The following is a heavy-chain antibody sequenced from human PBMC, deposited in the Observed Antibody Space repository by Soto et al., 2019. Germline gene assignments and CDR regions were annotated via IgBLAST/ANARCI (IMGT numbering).Heavy chain of an antibody. CDR2: IKDGGVT. V-gene: IGHV4-34*01. CDR1: GGSLTGYY. D-gene: IGHD5-12*01. J-gene: IGHJ4*02. CDR3: ARGQEGVVATH. Sequence: QVQLQQWGAGLLKPSETLSLTCAVNGGSLTGYYWSWIRQPPGKGLEWIGEIKDGGVTNYSPSLKSRVTMSADTSNNQFSLNLNSVTAADTAVYYCARGQEGVVATHWDQGTLVTVSS.